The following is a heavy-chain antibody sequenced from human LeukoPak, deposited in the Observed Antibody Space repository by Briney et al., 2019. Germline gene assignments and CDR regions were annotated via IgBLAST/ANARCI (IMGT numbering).Heavy chain of an antibody. CDR1: GFTFDDYA. V-gene: IGHV3-9*01. D-gene: IGHD5-12*01. CDR3: AKGTNSGYDSNFDY. Sequence: GGSLRLSCAASGFTFDDYAMHWVRHAPGKGLEWVSGISWNSGSIGYADSVKGRFTISRDNAKNSLYLQMNSLRAEDTALYYCAKGTNSGYDSNFDYWGQGTLVTVSS. J-gene: IGHJ4*02. CDR2: ISWNSGSI.